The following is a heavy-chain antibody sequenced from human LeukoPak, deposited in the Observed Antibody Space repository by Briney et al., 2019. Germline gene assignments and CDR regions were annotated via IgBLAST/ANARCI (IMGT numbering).Heavy chain of an antibody. CDR1: GYTFTSYY. V-gene: IGHV1-46*01. J-gene: IGHJ3*02. Sequence: ASVKVSCKASGYTFTSYYMHWVRQAPGQGLEWMGIINPSGGSTSYAQKFQGRVTMTRDTSTSTVYMELSSLRSEDTAVYYCARLPFWSGPEKAFDIWGQGTMVTVSS. CDR3: ARLPFWSGPEKAFDI. CDR2: INPSGGST. D-gene: IGHD3-3*01.